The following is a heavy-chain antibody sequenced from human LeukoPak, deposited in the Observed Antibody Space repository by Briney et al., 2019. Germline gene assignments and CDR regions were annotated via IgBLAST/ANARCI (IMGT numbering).Heavy chain of an antibody. Sequence: GGSLRLSCAATGSTFSSHAMSWVRQAPGKGLEWVSGISGSGGTTYYADSVKGRLTISRDNSKNTLYLQINSLRAEDTAVYYCAKEYDFWGQGTLVTVSS. CDR2: ISGSGGTT. D-gene: IGHD3-3*01. CDR1: GSTFSSHA. J-gene: IGHJ4*02. V-gene: IGHV3-23*01. CDR3: AKEYDF.